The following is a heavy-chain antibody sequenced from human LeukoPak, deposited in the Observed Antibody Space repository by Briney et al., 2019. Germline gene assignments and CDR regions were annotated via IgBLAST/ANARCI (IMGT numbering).Heavy chain of an antibody. J-gene: IGHJ4*02. Sequence: ASVKVSCKASGYTFTSYYMHWVRQAPGQGLEWMGIINPSGGSTSYAQKFQGRVTMTRDTSISTAYMELNRLRFDDTAMYYCARGEYSNGYPYRLDSWGQGTLVTVSS. D-gene: IGHD3-16*01. CDR3: ARGEYSNGYPYRLDS. CDR1: GYTFTSYY. V-gene: IGHV1-46*01. CDR2: INPSGGST.